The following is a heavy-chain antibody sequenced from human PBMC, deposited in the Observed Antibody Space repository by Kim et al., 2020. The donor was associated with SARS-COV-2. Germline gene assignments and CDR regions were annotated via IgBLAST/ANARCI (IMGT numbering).Heavy chain of an antibody. Sequence: ASVKVSCKASGYTFITYGISWVRQAPGQGLEWMGWINSYNGNTNYAQKLQGRVTMTTDTSTSTAYMGLRSLRSDDTAVYYCARALGAGGGWYIDDYYYGMDVWGQGTTVTVSS. CDR3: ARALGAGGGWYIDDYYYGMDV. CDR2: INSYNGNT. D-gene: IGHD6-19*01. J-gene: IGHJ6*02. CDR1: GYTFITYG. V-gene: IGHV1-18*04.